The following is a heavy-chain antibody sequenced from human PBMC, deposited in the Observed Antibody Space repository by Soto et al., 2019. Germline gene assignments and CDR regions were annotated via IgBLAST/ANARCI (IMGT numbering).Heavy chain of an antibody. V-gene: IGHV4-34*01. CDR2: INHSGST. CDR1: GWSFSGYY. CDR3: ARVGFNWNDEYYGMDV. J-gene: IGHJ6*02. Sequence: SETLSLTCAFYGWSFSGYYWSWIRQPPGKGLEWIGEINHSGSTNYNPSLKSRVTISVDTSKNQFSLKLSSVTAADTAVYYCARVGFNWNDEYYGMDVWGQGTTVT. D-gene: IGHD1-20*01.